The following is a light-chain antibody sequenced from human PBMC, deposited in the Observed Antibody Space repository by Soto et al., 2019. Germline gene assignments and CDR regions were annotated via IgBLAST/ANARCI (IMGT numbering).Light chain of an antibody. J-gene: IGKJ5*01. V-gene: IGKV3-15*01. Sequence: EIVMTQSPATLSVSPGEKATLSCRASRGVSSKLAWYQQKPGQAPRLLIYGASTRATGIPARFSGSGSGTEFTLTISSLQSEDFAVYSCQQYNNWPPITFGQGTRLEIK. CDR3: QQYNNWPPIT. CDR1: RGVSSK. CDR2: GAS.